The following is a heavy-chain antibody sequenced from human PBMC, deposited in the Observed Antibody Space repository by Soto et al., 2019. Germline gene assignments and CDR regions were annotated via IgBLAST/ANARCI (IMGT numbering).Heavy chain of an antibody. J-gene: IGHJ6*03. D-gene: IGHD2-2*01. CDR1: GFTFDDYA. V-gene: IGHV3-9*01. Sequence: GGSLRLSCAASGFTFDDYAMHWVRQAPGKGLEWVSGISWNSGSIGYADSVKGRFTISRDNAKNSLYLQMNNLRAEDTALYYCAKDSVVPAAMGYYYYYYYMDVWGKGTTVTVSS. CDR3: AKDSVVPAAMGYYYYYYYMDV. CDR2: ISWNSGSI.